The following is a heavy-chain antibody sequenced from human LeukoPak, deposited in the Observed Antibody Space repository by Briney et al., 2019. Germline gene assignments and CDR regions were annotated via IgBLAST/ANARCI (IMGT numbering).Heavy chain of an antibody. Sequence: SETLSLTCSVSDDSFSTHYWTWIRQPPGKGLEWIGCISSIGSTNYNPSLKSRVTISVDTSKKQFSLKMTSVTAADTAVYCARDPTTVTKGFDIWGQGTMVTVSS. CDR1: DDSFSTHY. CDR2: ISSIGST. V-gene: IGHV4-59*11. D-gene: IGHD4-17*01. J-gene: IGHJ3*02. CDR3: ARDPTTVTKGFDI.